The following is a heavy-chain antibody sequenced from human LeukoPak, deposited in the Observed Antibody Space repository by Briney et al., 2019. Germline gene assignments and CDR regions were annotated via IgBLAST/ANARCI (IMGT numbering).Heavy chain of an antibody. CDR2: IEKDGSNK. D-gene: IGHD6-19*01. Sequence: GGSLRLSCAASGFTFSHYNMNWVRQAPGKGLDWVAFIEKDGSNKYYADSVKGRFTVSRDNSKNRLYLQMNSLRPEETALYYCAKDLEQWPAVPEYWGQGTLVIVSS. J-gene: IGHJ4*02. CDR1: GFTFSHYN. CDR3: AKDLEQWPAVPEY. V-gene: IGHV3-30*02.